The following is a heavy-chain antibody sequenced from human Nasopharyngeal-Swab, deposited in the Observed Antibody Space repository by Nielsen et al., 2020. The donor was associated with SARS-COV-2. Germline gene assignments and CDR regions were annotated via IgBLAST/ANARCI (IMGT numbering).Heavy chain of an antibody. D-gene: IGHD2-2*01. Sequence: RQASGKGLEWIGEVNYGGGTNYNPSLKSRVIISVDTSKNQFSLKLNSVTAADTAVYFCARGGEGGGPAPILGLGPYYSYFYMDVWGKGTTVTDSS. V-gene: IGHV4-34*01. J-gene: IGHJ6*03. CDR2: VNYGGGT. CDR3: ARGGEGGGPAPILGLGPYYSYFYMDV.